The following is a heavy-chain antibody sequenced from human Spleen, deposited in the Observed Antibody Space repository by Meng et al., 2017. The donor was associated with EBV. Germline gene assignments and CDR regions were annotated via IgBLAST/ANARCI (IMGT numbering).Heavy chain of an antibody. Sequence: QVQLQESGPGLVKPSXXXXXTXXVXXFSIRIGGYYWSWFRQPPGKGLQWIGYIYYSGSTYYNPSLRSRVTISVDTSKNQFSLKLSSVTAADTAVYYCARAILDSSGYHASPFDYWGPGTLVTVSS. J-gene: IGHJ4*02. CDR3: ARAILDSSGYHASPFDY. D-gene: IGHD3-22*01. CDR1: XFSIRIGGYY. V-gene: IGHV4-30-4*01. CDR2: IYYSGST.